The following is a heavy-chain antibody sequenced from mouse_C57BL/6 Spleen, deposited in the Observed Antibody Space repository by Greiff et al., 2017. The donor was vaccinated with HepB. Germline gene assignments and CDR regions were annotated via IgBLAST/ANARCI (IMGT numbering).Heavy chain of an antibody. CDR3: ARRGLYYEDAMDY. CDR1: GYSFTSYY. CDR2: IYPGSGNT. Sequence: VQLQQSGPELVKPGASVKISCKASGYSFTSYYIHWVKQRPGQGLEWIGWIYPGSGNTKYNEKFKGKATLTADTSSSTAYMQLSSLTSEDSAVYYCARRGLYYEDAMDYWGQGTSVTVSS. J-gene: IGHJ4*01. D-gene: IGHD1-1*01. V-gene: IGHV1-66*01.